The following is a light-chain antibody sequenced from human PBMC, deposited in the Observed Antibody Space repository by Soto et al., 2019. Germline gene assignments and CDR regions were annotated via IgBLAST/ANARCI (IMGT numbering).Light chain of an antibody. CDR3: SSSTSRFTFNYI. V-gene: IGLV2-14*01. CDR2: EVT. Sequence: QSALTQPASMSGSPGQSITISCTGTSSDVGGYNYVSWYQQHPGKAPKIIIYEVTNRPSGVSNRFSGSKSGNTASLTISGLQAEDDADYYCSSSTSRFTFNYIFGTGTKVTVL. J-gene: IGLJ1*01. CDR1: SSDVGGYNY.